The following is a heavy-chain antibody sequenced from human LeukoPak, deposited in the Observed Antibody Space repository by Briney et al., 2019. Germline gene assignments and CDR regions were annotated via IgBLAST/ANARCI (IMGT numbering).Heavy chain of an antibody. CDR3: ASSRALGEQWLLY. Sequence: GGSLRLSCAASGFRFSSYTMNWVRQAPGKGLEWVSSISSSGTYIYYADSVKGRFTISRDNAKNSLYLQMNSLRAEDTAVFYCASSRALGEQWLLYWGQGTLVTVSS. V-gene: IGHV3-21*06. D-gene: IGHD6-19*01. CDR2: ISSSGTYI. J-gene: IGHJ4*02. CDR1: GFRFSSYT.